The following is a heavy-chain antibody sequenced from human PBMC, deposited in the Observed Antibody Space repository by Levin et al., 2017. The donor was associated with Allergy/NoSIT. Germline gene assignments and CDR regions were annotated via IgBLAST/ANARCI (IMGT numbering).Heavy chain of an antibody. CDR3: ARDGVGHYYGSHNFDY. D-gene: IGHD3-10*01. CDR1: GFVFSTYS. J-gene: IGHJ4*02. Sequence: GGSLRLSCAASGFVFSTYSMNWLRQAPGKGLEWVSYIDSGSGSTYYADSVWGRFSISRDNAKNSLDLQMNSLRAEDTAVYYCARDGVGHYYGSHNFDYWGQGTLVTVSS. V-gene: IGHV3-48*01. CDR2: IDSGSGST.